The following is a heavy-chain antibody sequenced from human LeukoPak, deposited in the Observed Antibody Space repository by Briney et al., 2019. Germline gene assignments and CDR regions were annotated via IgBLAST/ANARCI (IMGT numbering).Heavy chain of an antibody. V-gene: IGHV4-34*01. J-gene: IGHJ4*02. CDR1: GGSFSDHY. CDR3: ARGTDAYKLGNI. D-gene: IGHD5-24*01. Sequence: SETLSLTCGVYGGSFSDHYSRWIRHSHLNGQEWIGESSHNEGTHSNPSLKSRVTMSLDTSKNQFYLNLNSVTAADTAAYYCARGTDAYKLGNIWGQGTLVTVSP. CDR2: SSHNEGT.